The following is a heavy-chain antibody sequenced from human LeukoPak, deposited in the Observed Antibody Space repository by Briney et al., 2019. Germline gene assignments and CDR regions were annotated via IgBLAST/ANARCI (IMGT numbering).Heavy chain of an antibody. V-gene: IGHV3-74*01. Sequence: GGSLRLTCAASGFTFSSYWWHWVRQAPGKGLVWVSRIKSDGSTNYADSVRGRFTISRDNAKNTLSLQMNSLRAEDTGVYYCARAPSEIGGYYPEYFRHWGQGTLVTVSS. CDR2: IKSDGST. D-gene: IGHD3-22*01. CDR3: ARAPSEIGGYYPEYFRH. CDR1: GFTFSSYW. J-gene: IGHJ1*01.